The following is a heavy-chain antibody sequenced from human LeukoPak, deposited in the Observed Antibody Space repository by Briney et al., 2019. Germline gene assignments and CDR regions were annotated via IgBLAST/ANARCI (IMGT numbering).Heavy chain of an antibody. V-gene: IGHV1-69*13. J-gene: IGHJ4*02. CDR1: EGTFSSYA. CDR2: IIPIFGTA. Sequence: SVKVSCKASEGTFSSYAISWGRRAPGQGLEWMGGIIPIFGTANYAQKFQGRVTITADESTSTAYMELSSLRSEDTAVYYCARGSTPLDYWGQGTLVTVSS. D-gene: IGHD5/OR15-5a*01. CDR3: ARGSTPLDY.